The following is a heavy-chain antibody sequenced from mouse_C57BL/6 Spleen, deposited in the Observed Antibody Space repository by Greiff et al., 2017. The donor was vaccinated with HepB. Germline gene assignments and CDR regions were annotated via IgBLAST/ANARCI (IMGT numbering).Heavy chain of an antibody. CDR1: GFTFSDYY. J-gene: IGHJ4*01. D-gene: IGHD1-1*01. CDR3: ARDGGSHYYAMDY. Sequence: EVMLVESEGGLVQPGSSIKLSCTASGFTFSDYYMAWVRQVPEKGLEWVANINYDGSSTYYLDSLKSRFIISRDNAKNILYLQMSSLKSEDTATYYCARDGGSHYYAMDYWGQGTSVTVSS. V-gene: IGHV5-16*01. CDR2: INYDGSST.